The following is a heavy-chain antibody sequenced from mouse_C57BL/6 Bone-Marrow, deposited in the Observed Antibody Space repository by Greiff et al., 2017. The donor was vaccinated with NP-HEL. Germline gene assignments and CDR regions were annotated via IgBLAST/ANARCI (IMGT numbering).Heavy chain of an antibody. V-gene: IGHV1-81*01. CDR1: GYTFTSYG. CDR2: IYPRSGNT. CDR3: ARSSGYWGYFDD. Sequence: VMLVESGAELARPGASVKLSCKASGYTFTSYGISWVKQRTGQGLEWIGEIYPRSGNTYYNEKFKGKATLTADKSSSTAYMELSSLTSEDSAVYFCARSSGYWGYFDDWGQGTTLTVSS. J-gene: IGHJ2*01. D-gene: IGHD2-3*01.